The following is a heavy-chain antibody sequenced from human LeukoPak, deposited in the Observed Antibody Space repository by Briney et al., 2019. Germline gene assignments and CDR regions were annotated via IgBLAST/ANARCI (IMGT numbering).Heavy chain of an antibody. D-gene: IGHD3-10*01. CDR1: GGSFSGYY. V-gene: IGHV4-34*01. J-gene: IGHJ3*02. CDR3: ARGYFAFDI. CDR2: INHSGST. Sequence: SETLSLTCAVYGGSFSGYYWSWIRQPPGKGLEWIGEINHSGSTNYNPSLKSRVTISVDTSKNQFSLKLSSVTAADTAVYYCARGYFAFDIWGQGTMVTVSS.